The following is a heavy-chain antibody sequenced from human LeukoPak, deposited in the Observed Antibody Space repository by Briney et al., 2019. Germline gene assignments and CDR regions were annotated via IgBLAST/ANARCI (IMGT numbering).Heavy chain of an antibody. CDR2: FYPGDSDT. V-gene: IGHV5-51*01. D-gene: IGHD1-26*01. Sequence: GESLKISFQGSGYRFTSYWIGWVRQMPGKGLEGVAIFYPGDSDTRYSPSFQGQVTISADKSLSTAYLQWSSLKASDPVMYYCARHKGVVGAYLFDYWGQGTLVSVSS. CDR1: GYRFTSYW. J-gene: IGHJ4*02. CDR3: ARHKGVVGAYLFDY.